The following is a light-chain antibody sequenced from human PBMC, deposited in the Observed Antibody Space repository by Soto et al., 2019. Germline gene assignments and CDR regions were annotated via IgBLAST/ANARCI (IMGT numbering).Light chain of an antibody. Sequence: DIVMTQSPLSLPVTLGQPASISCTSSQSLVFTDGNTYLNWFQQRPGQPPRRLIYKVSHRDSGVTDRFSRTGSGTDFTLKISRVEAEDLGIYCCMQGTNWDQKFGQGTKADI. CDR2: KVS. V-gene: IGKV2-30*01. CDR3: MQGTNWDQK. CDR1: QSLVFTDGNTY. J-gene: IGKJ1*01.